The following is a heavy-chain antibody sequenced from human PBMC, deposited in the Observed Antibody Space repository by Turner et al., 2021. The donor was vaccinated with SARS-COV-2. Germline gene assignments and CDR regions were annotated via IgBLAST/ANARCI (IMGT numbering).Heavy chain of an antibody. CDR2: INPNTGDT. D-gene: IGHD5-12*01. V-gene: IGHV1-2*02. Sequence: QVQLVQSGAEVKKPGASVKVSCKASGYPFICYYIHWVRQAPGQGLEWMAWINPNTGDTKYAQKVQGRVTVTRETSITTTYVELSSLRSDDTAMYYCGRWVGGYNPGGFDVWGQGTLVTVSS. CDR3: GRWVGGYNPGGFDV. J-gene: IGHJ3*01. CDR1: GYPFICYY.